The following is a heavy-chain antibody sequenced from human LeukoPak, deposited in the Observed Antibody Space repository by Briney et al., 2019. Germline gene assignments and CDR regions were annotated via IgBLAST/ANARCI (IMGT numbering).Heavy chain of an antibody. D-gene: IGHD2-15*01. CDR2: INHSGST. Sequence: KPSETLSLTCAVYGGSFSGYYWSWIRQPPGKGLEWIGEINHSGSTNYNPSLKSRVTISVDTSKNQFSLKLSSVTAADTAVYYCARELRDCSGGSCYYPRGFDPWGQGTLVTVSS. CDR1: GGSFSGYY. J-gene: IGHJ5*02. CDR3: ARELRDCSGGSCYYPRGFDP. V-gene: IGHV4-34*01.